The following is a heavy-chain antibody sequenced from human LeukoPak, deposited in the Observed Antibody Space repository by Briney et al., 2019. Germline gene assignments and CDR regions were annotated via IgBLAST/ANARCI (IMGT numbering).Heavy chain of an antibody. CDR2: IYTSGST. Sequence: SETLSLTCTVSGGSISSYYWSWIRQPAGKGLEWIGRIYTSGSTNYNPSLKSRVTMSVDTSKNQFSLKLSSVTAADTAVYYCARERHSSGWYYYYYMDVWGKGTTVTISS. V-gene: IGHV4-4*07. D-gene: IGHD6-19*01. J-gene: IGHJ6*03. CDR3: ARERHSSGWYYYYYMDV. CDR1: GGSISSYY.